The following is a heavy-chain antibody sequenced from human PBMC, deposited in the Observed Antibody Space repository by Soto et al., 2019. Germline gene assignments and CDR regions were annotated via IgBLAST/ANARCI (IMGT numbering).Heavy chain of an antibody. Sequence: QVHLVESGGGVVQPGRSLRLSCAASGFSASSSGMHWVRQAPGKGLEWVAVIWHDGSNKYYADSVKGRFTISRDNSKNTLYLQMNSLRVGDTAVYYCVIPVGGNSEFWGQGTLVTVSS. CDR3: VIPVGGNSEF. V-gene: IGHV3-33*01. J-gene: IGHJ4*02. CDR2: IWHDGSNK. CDR1: GFSASSSG. D-gene: IGHD4-4*01.